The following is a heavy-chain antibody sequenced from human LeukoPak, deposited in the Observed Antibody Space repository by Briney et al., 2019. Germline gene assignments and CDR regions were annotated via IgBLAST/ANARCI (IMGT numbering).Heavy chain of an antibody. D-gene: IGHD2-15*01. CDR1: GFTVSSNS. CDR2: IYSGTI. J-gene: IGHJ4*02. CDR3: TTIRGFCSDRSCLGY. V-gene: IGHV3-53*01. Sequence: PGGSLRLSCTVSGFTVSSNSMSWVRQAPGKGLEWVSFIYSGTIHYSDSVKGRFTISRDNSKNTLYLQMNSLKSEDAAVYYCTTIRGFCSDRSCLGYWGQGTLVTVSS.